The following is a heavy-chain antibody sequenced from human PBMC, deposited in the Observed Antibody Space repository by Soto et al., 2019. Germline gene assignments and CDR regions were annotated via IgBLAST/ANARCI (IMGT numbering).Heavy chain of an antibody. CDR1: GGSISSTNW. CDR3: ARPYAYSSNWFDP. J-gene: IGHJ5*02. Sequence: QVQLQESGPGLVKPSGTLSLTCAVSGGSISSTNWWSWVRQPPGKGLEWIGQIYHSGSANYNPSLMSRATXSXEXXKNQFSLKLSSVTAADTAVYYCARPYAYSSNWFDPWGQGTLVTVSS. V-gene: IGHV4-4*02. CDR2: IYHSGSA. D-gene: IGHD5-18*01.